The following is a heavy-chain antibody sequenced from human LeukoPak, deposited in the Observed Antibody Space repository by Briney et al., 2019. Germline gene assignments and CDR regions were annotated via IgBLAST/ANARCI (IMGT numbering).Heavy chain of an antibody. CDR2: ISYDGSNI. D-gene: IGHD6-19*01. V-gene: IGHV3-30-3*01. CDR1: GFTFSQYA. CDR3: ARGGLTSSWFYYGVDV. J-gene: IGHJ6*02. Sequence: GGSLRLSCAASGFTFSQYAMHWVRQAPGKGLEWLAIISYDGSNIYYARSVRGRFTISRDNSKNTLYLQMNSLTADDPAVYYCARGGLTSSWFYYGVDVWGQGTTVTVSS.